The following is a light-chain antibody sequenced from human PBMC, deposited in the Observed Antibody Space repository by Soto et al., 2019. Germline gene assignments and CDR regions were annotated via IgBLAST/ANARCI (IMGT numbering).Light chain of an antibody. CDR1: ESISRH. Sequence: DIQMTQSPSSLSASVGDRVTITCRASESISRHLNWYQQKPGKAPNLLIYAASSLRNGVPSRFSGSGSGTDFTLTISNLQPEDFATYYCQQSYSTLSITFGQGTRLEIK. CDR3: QQSYSTLSIT. V-gene: IGKV1-39*01. CDR2: AAS. J-gene: IGKJ5*01.